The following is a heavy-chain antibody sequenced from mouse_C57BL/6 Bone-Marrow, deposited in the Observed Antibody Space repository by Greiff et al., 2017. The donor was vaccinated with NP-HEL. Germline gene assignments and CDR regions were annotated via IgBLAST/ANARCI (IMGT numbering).Heavy chain of an antibody. V-gene: IGHV3-8*01. Sequence: EVMLVESGPGLAKPSQTLSLTCSVTGYSITSDYWNWIRKFPGNKLEYMGYISYSGSTYYNPSLKSRISITRDTSKNQYYLQLNSVTTEDTATYYCARREGYYSNYGYAMDYWGQGTSVTVSS. D-gene: IGHD2-5*01. CDR1: GYSITSDY. CDR2: ISYSGST. CDR3: ARREGYYSNYGYAMDY. J-gene: IGHJ4*01.